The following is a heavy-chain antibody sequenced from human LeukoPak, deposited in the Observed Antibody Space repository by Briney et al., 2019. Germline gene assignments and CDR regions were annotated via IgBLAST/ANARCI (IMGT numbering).Heavy chain of an antibody. V-gene: IGHV4-34*01. J-gene: IGHJ4*02. D-gene: IGHD2-8*01. CDR3: ARLGSSEDTNGVCFDF. Sequence: SETLSLTCAVYGGSFSDYYWSWIRQPPGKGLEWIGEINHSGSTKYNPSLKSRVTISVDTSKNQVSLRLSSVTAADTAVYYCARLGSSEDTNGVCFDFWGQGTLVTVSS. CDR2: INHSGST. CDR1: GGSFSDYY.